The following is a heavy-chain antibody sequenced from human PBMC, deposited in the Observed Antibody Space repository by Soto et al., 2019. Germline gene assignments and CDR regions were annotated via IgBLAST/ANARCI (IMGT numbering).Heavy chain of an antibody. Sequence: GGSLRLSCAASGFTFSSYGMHRVRQAPGKGLEWVAVIWYDGSNKYYADSVKGRFTISRDNSKNTLYLQMNSLRAEDTAVYYRARGVCTVTTGGYYFDYWGQGTLVTVSS. V-gene: IGHV3-33*01. D-gene: IGHD4-17*01. CDR3: ARGVCTVTTGGYYFDY. CDR2: IWYDGSNK. J-gene: IGHJ4*02. CDR1: GFTFSSYG.